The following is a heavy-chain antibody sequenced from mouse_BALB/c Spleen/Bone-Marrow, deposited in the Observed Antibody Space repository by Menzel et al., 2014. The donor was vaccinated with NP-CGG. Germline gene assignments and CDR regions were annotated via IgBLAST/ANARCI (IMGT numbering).Heavy chain of an antibody. CDR1: GFDFRRYW. J-gene: IGHJ2*01. CDR3: ARLGYYGYFVD. V-gene: IGHV4-1*02. Sequence: VKLVESGGGLVQPGGSLKLSCAASGFDFRRYWMSWVRQVPGKGLEWIGEINPESSTINYTPSLKDKFIISRDNAKNTLYLQMSKVRSEDTALYYCARLGYYGYFVDWGQGTTLTVSS. CDR2: INPESSTI. D-gene: IGHD2-3*01.